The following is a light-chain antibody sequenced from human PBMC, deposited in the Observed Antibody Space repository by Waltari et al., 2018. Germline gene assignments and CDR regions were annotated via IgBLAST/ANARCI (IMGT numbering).Light chain of an antibody. V-gene: IGKV3-15*01. CDR2: GAS. CDR1: QSVSSN. Sequence: EIVMTPAPATLSVSPGERATLSGKASQSVSSNLAWYQQKPGQVTRLLIYGASTRATGIPARFRGSASGTEFTLTISSLQSEDFAVYYCQQYNNWPPITFGQGTRLEI. J-gene: IGKJ5*01. CDR3: QQYNNWPPIT.